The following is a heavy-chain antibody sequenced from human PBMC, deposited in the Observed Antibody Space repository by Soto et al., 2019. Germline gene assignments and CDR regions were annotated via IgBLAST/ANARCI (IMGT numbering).Heavy chain of an antibody. Sequence: PSETLSLTCAVSGYPISSGYNRGWIRQPPGKGEEGIGIIHHSGSTYYNPALRSRITISVDTSKNQFSLKMPSVTAADTAVYYCARSSGYVPGGYWGQGILVTVSS. V-gene: IGHV4-38-2*01. CDR1: GYPISSGYN. D-gene: IGHD5-12*01. CDR3: ARSSGYVPGGY. J-gene: IGHJ4*02. CDR2: IHHSGST.